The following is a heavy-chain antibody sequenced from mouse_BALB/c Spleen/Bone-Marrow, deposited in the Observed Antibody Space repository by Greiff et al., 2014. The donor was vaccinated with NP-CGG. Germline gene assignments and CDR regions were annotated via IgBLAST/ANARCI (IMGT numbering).Heavy chain of an antibody. Sequence: VQLQQPGPGLVKPGASVKISCKASGYSFTDYYMHWVKQSHGKSLEWIGRVNPNNGGTDYNQKFEGKAILTVDKSSSTAFMELRSLTSEDSAVYYCARGPTTVVAYYYTLNYWGQGTSVTVSS. D-gene: IGHD1-1*01. CDR3: ARGPTTVVAYYYTLNY. V-gene: IGHV1-34*01. CDR1: GYSFTDYY. CDR2: VNPNNGGT. J-gene: IGHJ4*01.